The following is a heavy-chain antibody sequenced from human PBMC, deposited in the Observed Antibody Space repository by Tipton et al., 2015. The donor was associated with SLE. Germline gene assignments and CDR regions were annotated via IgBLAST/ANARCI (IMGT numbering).Heavy chain of an antibody. D-gene: IGHD3-16*01. CDR2: ISSSSSYI. V-gene: IGHV3-21*01. CDR1: GFTFGDFA. Sequence: SLRLSCTASGFTFGDFAMNWVRQAPGKGLEWVSSISSSSSYIYYADSVKGRFTISRDNAKNSLYLQMNSLRAEDTAVYYCARGLFGYYYYMDVWGKGTTVTVSS. J-gene: IGHJ6*03. CDR3: ARGLFGYYYYMDV.